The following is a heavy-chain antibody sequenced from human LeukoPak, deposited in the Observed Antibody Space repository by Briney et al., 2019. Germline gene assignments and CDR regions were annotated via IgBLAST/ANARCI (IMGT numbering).Heavy chain of an antibody. CDR1: GFTFSDYY. Sequence: KPGGSLRLSCAASGFTFSDYYMSWIRQAPGKGLEWVSYISSSGSTIYYADSVKGRFTISRDNAKNSLYLQMNSLRAEDTAVYYCARDQVEQQLVPGGFDPWGQGTLVTVSS. CDR3: ARDQVEQQLVPGGFDP. CDR2: ISSSGSTI. V-gene: IGHV3-11*01. J-gene: IGHJ5*02. D-gene: IGHD6-13*01.